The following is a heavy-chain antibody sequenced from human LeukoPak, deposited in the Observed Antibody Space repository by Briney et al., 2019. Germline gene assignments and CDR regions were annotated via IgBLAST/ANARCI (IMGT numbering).Heavy chain of an antibody. CDR2: IRSDSDGGVT. CDR1: GFNFRNAW. D-gene: IGHD4-17*01. CDR3: ARVGRVTTPRYCDY. V-gene: IGHV3-15*01. J-gene: IGHJ4*02. Sequence: GGSLRLSCTASGFNFRNAWMCWVRQAPGKGLEWVGLIRSDSDGGVTQYGTPVKGRFTISRDDSKDTVYLQMNSLRDEDTAVYYCARVGRVTTPRYCDYWGQGTLVTVSS.